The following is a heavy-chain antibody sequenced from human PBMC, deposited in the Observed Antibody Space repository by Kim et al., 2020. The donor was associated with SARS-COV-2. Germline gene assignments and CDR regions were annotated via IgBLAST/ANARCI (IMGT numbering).Heavy chain of an antibody. CDR3: ARDGIAPL. D-gene: IGHD1-26*01. V-gene: IGHV4-59*01. CDR2: SGTT. J-gene: IGHJ4*02. Sequence: SGTTNYHPSLKSRVTISVDTSKNQFSLKLSSVTAADTAVYYCARDGIAPLWGQGTLVTVSS.